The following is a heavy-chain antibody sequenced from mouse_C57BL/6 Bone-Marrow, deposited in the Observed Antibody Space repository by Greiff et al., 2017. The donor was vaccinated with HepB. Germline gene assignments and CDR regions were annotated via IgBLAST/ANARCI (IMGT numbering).Heavy chain of an antibody. J-gene: IGHJ2*01. Sequence: QVQLQQPGAELVMPGASVKLSCKASGYTFTSYWMHWVKQRPGQGLEWIGEIDPSDSYTNYNQKFKGKSTFTVDKSSSTAYMQLSSLTSEDSAVYYCARFTTVGDYWGQGTTLTVSS. V-gene: IGHV1-69*01. CDR1: GYTFTSYW. CDR2: IDPSDSYT. CDR3: ARFTTVGDY. D-gene: IGHD1-1*01.